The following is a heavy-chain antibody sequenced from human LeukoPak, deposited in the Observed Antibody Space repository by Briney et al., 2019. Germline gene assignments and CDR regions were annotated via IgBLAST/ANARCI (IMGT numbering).Heavy chain of an antibody. Sequence: PGGSLRLSCAASGFTFSSYSMNWVRQAPGKGLEWVAVISYDGSNKYYADSVKGRFTISRDNSKNTLYLQMNSLRAEDTAVYYCARDEQWLAARWFDPWGQGTLVTVSS. J-gene: IGHJ5*02. CDR3: ARDEQWLAARWFDP. V-gene: IGHV3-30*03. CDR2: ISYDGSNK. CDR1: GFTFSSYS. D-gene: IGHD6-19*01.